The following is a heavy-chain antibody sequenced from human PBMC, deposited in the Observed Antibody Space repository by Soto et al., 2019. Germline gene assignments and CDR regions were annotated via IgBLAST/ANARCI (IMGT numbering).Heavy chain of an antibody. V-gene: IGHV4-31*03. J-gene: IGHJ4*02. CDR3: ARVTWKDYDYGDYVPDY. D-gene: IGHD4-17*01. Sequence: QVQLQESGPGLVKPSQTLSLTCTVSGGSISSGGYYWSWIRRHPGKGLEWIGYIYYSGSTYYNPSLKSRVTISVDTSKNQFSLKLSSVTAADTAVYYCARVTWKDYDYGDYVPDYWGQGTLVTVSS. CDR2: IYYSGST. CDR1: GGSISSGGYY.